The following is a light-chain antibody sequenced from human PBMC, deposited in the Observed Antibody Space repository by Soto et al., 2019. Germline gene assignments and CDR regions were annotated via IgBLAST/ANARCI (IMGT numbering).Light chain of an antibody. V-gene: IGLV1-44*01. CDR1: SSNIGSNT. Sequence: QSVLTQPPSASGTPGQRVTISCSGSSSNIGSNTVNWYQQLPGTAPKLLIYSNNQRPSGIPDRFSGSKSGTSASLAIRGLQSGDEADYYCAAWDDSLNGRYVFGTGTKLTVL. CDR3: AAWDDSLNGRYV. CDR2: SNN. J-gene: IGLJ1*01.